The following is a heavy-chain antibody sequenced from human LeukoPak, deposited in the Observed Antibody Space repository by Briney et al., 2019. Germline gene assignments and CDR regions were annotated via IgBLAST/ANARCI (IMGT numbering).Heavy chain of an antibody. J-gene: IGHJ4*02. Sequence: GGSLRLSCAASGFTFSSNWMSWVRQAPGKGLEWLAKIKQDGSETCHMDSVKGRFTISRDNAKNSLYLQMNSLRAEDTAVYYCAQRIAVRPFPFDNWGQGTLVTVSS. D-gene: IGHD6-6*01. CDR2: IKQDGSET. V-gene: IGHV3-7*01. CDR1: GFTFSSNW. CDR3: AQRIAVRPFPFDN.